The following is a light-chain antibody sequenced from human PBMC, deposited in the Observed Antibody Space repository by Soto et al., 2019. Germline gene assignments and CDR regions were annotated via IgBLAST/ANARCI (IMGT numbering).Light chain of an antibody. J-gene: IGLJ1*01. CDR3: SSYAGSNWYV. CDR1: NSDVGGYNY. CDR2: EVN. Sequence: QSALTQPPSASGSPGQSVTISCTGTNSDVGGYNYVSWYQQHPGKAPKLIIYEVNERPSGVPDRFSGPKSGNTASLTVSGLQTADEADYYCSSYAGSNWYVFGTGTKVTVL. V-gene: IGLV2-8*01.